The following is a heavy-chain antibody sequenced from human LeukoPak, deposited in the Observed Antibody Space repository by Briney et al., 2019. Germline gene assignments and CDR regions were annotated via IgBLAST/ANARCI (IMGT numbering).Heavy chain of an antibody. Sequence: GASVKVSCKASGYTFTSYDISWVRQATGQGLEWMGWMNPNSGNTGYAQKFQGRVTMTRNTSISTAYMELSSLRSEDTAVYYCARGDFWSGYYRVLNYYYYMDVWGKGTTVTVSS. J-gene: IGHJ6*03. CDR1: GYTFTSYD. V-gene: IGHV1-8*01. CDR3: ARGDFWSGYYRVLNYYYYMDV. D-gene: IGHD3-3*01. CDR2: MNPNSGNT.